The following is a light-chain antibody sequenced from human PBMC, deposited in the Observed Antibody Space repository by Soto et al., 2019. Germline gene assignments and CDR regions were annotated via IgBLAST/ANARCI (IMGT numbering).Light chain of an antibody. J-gene: IGKJ1*01. Sequence: EIVLTQSPATLSLSPGGGATLSCRASQSIGTYLAWYQQKPGQAPRLDIFDASNRATGVPARFSGSGSGTDFTLTISSLEPEDFAVYYCQQRSNWPRTFGQGTKVDIK. CDR3: QQRSNWPRT. CDR2: DAS. V-gene: IGKV3-11*01. CDR1: QSIGTY.